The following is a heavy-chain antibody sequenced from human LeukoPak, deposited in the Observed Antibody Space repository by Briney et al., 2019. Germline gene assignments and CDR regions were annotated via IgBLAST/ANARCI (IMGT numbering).Heavy chain of an antibody. Sequence: SETLSLTCTVSGGPIPTYYWNWIRQPPGKGLEWIAYISYSGNSNYNPSLKSRVSISVDTSKNQFSLKLSSVTAADTAVYYCARGFGYSFGYIGYWGQGTLVTVSS. CDR3: ARGFGYSFGYIGY. V-gene: IGHV4-59*01. CDR2: ISYSGNS. CDR1: GGPIPTYY. J-gene: IGHJ4*02. D-gene: IGHD5-18*01.